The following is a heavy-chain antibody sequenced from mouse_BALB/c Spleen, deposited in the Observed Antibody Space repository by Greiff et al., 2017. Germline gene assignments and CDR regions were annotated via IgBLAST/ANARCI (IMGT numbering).Heavy chain of an antibody. V-gene: IGHV14-3*02. D-gene: IGHD2-4*01. CDR3: ARMITPPWYFDY. CDR2: IDPANGNT. CDR1: GFNIKDTY. J-gene: IGHJ2*01. Sequence: EVQRVESGAELVKPGASVKLSCTASGFNIKDTYMHWVKQRPEQGLEWIGRIDPANGNTKYDPKFQGKATITADTSSNTAYLQLSSLTSEDTAVYYCARMITPPWYFDYWGQDTTLTVSS.